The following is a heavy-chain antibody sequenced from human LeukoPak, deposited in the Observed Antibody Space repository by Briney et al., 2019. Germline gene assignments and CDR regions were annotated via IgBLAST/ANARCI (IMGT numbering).Heavy chain of an antibody. CDR2: TYYSGTT. CDR1: GGSITSHS. D-gene: IGHD1-7*01. J-gene: IGHJ6*03. Sequence: SETLSLTCTVSGGSITSHSWNWLRQSPGKGLEWLGYTYYSGTTNYSPSLKSRVTISLDTSKNQISLKLRSVTAADTAVYYCARETRGLELYYMDVWGKGTTVTVSS. V-gene: IGHV4-59*11. CDR3: ARETRGLELYYMDV.